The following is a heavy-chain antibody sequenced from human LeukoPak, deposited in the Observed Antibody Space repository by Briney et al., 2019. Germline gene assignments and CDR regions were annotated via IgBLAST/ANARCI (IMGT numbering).Heavy chain of an antibody. D-gene: IGHD3-22*01. J-gene: IGHJ5*02. CDR3: ARRRYRPIVVASRATGFDP. CDR1: GFTLSDYY. Sequence: GSLRLSCAASGFTLSDYYMSWIRQPPGKGLEWIGEINHSGSTNYNPSLKSRVTISVDTSKNQFSLKLSSVTAADTAVYYCARRRYRPIVVASRATGFDPWGQGTLVTVSS. CDR2: INHSGST. V-gene: IGHV4-34*01.